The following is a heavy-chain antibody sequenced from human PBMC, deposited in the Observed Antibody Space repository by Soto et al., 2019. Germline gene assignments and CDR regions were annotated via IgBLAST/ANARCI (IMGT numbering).Heavy chain of an antibody. D-gene: IGHD3-22*01. J-gene: IGHJ4*02. CDR2: ISSSSSYI. V-gene: IGHV3-21*01. CDR3: ARESHYYDSSGYPPVFDY. CDR1: GFTFSSYS. Sequence: EVQLVESGGGLVKPGGSLRLSCAASGFTFSSYSMNWVRQAPGKGLEWVSSISSSSSYIYYADSVKGRFTISRDNAKNSLYLQMNSLRAEDTAVYYCARESHYYDSSGYPPVFDYWGQGTLVTVSS.